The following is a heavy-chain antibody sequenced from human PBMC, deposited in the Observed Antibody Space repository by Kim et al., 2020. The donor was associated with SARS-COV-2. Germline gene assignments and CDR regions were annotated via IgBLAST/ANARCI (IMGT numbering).Heavy chain of an antibody. CDR3: ARENSGCMDV. CDR2: IYSGGRT. J-gene: IGHJ6*03. V-gene: IGHV3-66*01. CDR1: GFTVSSNH. D-gene: IGHD2-21*01. Sequence: GGSLRLSCAASGFTVSSNHMSWVRQAPGKGLEWVSVIYSGGRTYNADSVKGRFTISRYTSKNTLYLQMNSLRAEDTAVYYCARENSGCMDVWGKGTTVTVS.